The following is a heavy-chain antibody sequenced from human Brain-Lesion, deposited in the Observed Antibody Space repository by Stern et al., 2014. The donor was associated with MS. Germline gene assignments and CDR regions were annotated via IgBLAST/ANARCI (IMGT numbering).Heavy chain of an antibody. V-gene: IGHV2-70*04. J-gene: IGHJ6*02. CDR2: IDWGGDK. CDR3: ARQRLYYYGSGTEGGLNV. Sequence: ESGPALVKPTQTLTLTCTLSGVSLTSSGVRVSWIRQPPGKALEWLARIDWGGDKFYSTSLKTRLTISKDTSKNQVVLTMTNMDPADTATYYCARQRLYYYGSGTEGGLNVWGQGTTVTVSS. D-gene: IGHD3-10*01. CDR1: GVSLTSSGVR.